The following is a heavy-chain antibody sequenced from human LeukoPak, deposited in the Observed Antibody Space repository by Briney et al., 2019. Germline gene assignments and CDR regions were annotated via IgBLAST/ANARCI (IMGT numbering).Heavy chain of an antibody. CDR3: ARYSGLDGDYFDL. J-gene: IGHJ4*02. CDR1: GASLSPYY. V-gene: IGHV4-59*08. Sequence: SETLSLTCLVSGASLSPYYWGWIRQPPGKGLEWLGYVYYSGSTNYSPSLKSRLTMSVDTSKNQFSLKLTAVPAADTAVYYCARYSGLDGDYFDLWGQGTRVTVSS. CDR2: VYYSGST. D-gene: IGHD3-10*01.